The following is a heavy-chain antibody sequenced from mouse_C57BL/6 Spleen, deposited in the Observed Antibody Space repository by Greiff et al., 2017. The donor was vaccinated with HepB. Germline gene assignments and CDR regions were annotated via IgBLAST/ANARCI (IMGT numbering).Heavy chain of an antibody. CDR2: IDPSDSET. J-gene: IGHJ4*01. CDR3: ARDDGYYEAMDY. CDR1: GYTFTSYW. Sequence: QVQLQQPGAELVRPGSSVKLSCKASGYTFTSYWMHWVKQRPIQGLEWIGNIDPSDSETHYNQKFKDKATLTVDKSSSTAYMQLSSLTSEDSAVYYCARDDGYYEAMDYWGQGTSVTVSS. V-gene: IGHV1-52*01. D-gene: IGHD2-3*01.